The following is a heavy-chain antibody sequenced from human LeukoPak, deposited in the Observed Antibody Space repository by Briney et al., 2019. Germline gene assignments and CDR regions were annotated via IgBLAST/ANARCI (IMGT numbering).Heavy chain of an antibody. CDR3: ARVDGSVDH. J-gene: IGHJ4*02. Sequence: GASVKVSCKASGYTFTRYDINWVRQATGQGLEWMGWINTKSGMTGHAQKFQGRITITKDTSISTVYMELSSLSSEDTAVYFCARVDGSVDHWGQGTLVTVSS. D-gene: IGHD3-22*01. V-gene: IGHV1-8*03. CDR2: INTKSGMT. CDR1: GYTFTRYD.